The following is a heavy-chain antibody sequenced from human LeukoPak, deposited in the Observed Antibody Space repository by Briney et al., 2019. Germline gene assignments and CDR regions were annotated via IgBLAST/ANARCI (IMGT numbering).Heavy chain of an antibody. CDR1: GGSVTSTPYY. CDR2: IYYSGST. D-gene: IGHD7-27*01. CDR3: ATRKLGNDY. V-gene: IGHV4-39*07. Sequence: SETLSLTCTVSGGSVTSTPYYWGWIRQPPEKGLEWIGSIYYSGSTYYNPSLKSRVSISADTSKNQFSLKLYPVTAADTAVYYCATRKLGNDYWGQGTLVTVSS. J-gene: IGHJ4*02.